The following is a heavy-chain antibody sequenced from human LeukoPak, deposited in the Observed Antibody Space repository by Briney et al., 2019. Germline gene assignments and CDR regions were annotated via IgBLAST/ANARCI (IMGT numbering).Heavy chain of an antibody. Sequence: GESLKISCKGSGYSFSTYAMTWVRQAPGQGLEWVSSIGSDNKPHYSESVKGRFAISRDNSKSMLFLQLNSLRAEDTALYYCARDPHYYVATDVWGQGTTVTVSS. J-gene: IGHJ6*02. CDR2: IGSDNKP. V-gene: IGHV3-23*01. CDR3: ARDPHYYVATDV. D-gene: IGHD3-10*02. CDR1: GYSFSTYA.